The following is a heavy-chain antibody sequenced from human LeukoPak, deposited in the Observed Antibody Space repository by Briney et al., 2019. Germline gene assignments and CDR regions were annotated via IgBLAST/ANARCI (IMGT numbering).Heavy chain of an antibody. D-gene: IGHD3-22*01. CDR2: IKQDGSEK. V-gene: IGHV3-7*03. J-gene: IGHJ3*02. Sequence: GGSLRLSCAASGLTFSSYWMNLVRQAPGKGLEWVANIKQDGSEKYYLDSVKGRFTISRDNTNNSLYLQMNGLRAEDTAVYYCARARWRITMIGPHDAFDIWGQGTMVTVSS. CDR3: ARARWRITMIGPHDAFDI. CDR1: GLTFSSYW.